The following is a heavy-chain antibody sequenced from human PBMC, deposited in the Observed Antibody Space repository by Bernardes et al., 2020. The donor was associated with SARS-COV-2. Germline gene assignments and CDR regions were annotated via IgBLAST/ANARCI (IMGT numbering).Heavy chain of an antibody. D-gene: IGHD1-26*01. CDR1: EFTFSGYV. CDR2: ISGSGGST. Sequence: GGSLRLSCAASEFTFSGYVMSWVRQAPGKGLEWVSAISGSGGSTYYADSVKGRFTISRDNSKNTLYLQMNSLRAEDTAVYYCAKESYNNYFDYWGQGTLVTVSA. J-gene: IGHJ4*02. CDR3: AKESYNNYFDY. V-gene: IGHV3-23*01.